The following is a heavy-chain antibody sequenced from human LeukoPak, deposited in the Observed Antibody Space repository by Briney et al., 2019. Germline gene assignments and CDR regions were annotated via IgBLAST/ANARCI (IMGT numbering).Heavy chain of an antibody. J-gene: IGHJ4*02. CDR3: VKEAYYGWGSSPTFYFDY. Sequence: GRSLRLSCVASGFSFSDSVIHWVRQAPGKGLEWVAVISHDVKTTYYADSAKGRFTISRDNSRNTVFLQMNRLRPEDTAVYYCVKEAYYGWGSSPTFYFDYWGQGTRVTVSS. CDR1: GFSFSDSV. CDR2: ISHDVKTT. V-gene: IGHV3-30*04. D-gene: IGHD3-10*01.